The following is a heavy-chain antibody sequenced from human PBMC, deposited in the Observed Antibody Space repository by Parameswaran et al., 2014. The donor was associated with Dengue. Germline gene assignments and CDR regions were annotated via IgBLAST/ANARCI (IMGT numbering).Heavy chain of an antibody. CDR2: IIPILGIA. D-gene: IGHD3-9*01. CDR3: ARDRGIRRYYDILTGYSPDAFDI. J-gene: IGHJ3*02. Sequence: WVRQAPGQGLEWMGRIIPILGIANYAQKFQGRVTITADKSTSTAYMELSSLRSEDTAVYYCARDRGIRRYYDILTGYSPDAFDIWGQGTMVTVSS. V-gene: IGHV1-69*04.